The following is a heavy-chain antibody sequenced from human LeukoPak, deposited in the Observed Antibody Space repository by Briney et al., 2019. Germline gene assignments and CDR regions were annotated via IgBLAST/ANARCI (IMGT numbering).Heavy chain of an antibody. Sequence: PSETLSLTCTVSGGSISSYYWTWLRQPPGKGLEWIGYIYYSGSANYNPSLKSRVTISLDTSKNQFSLKLSSVTAADTAVYYCARLSLVGVPDYYYYMDVWGKGTTVTVSS. CDR2: IYYSGSA. D-gene: IGHD2-15*01. J-gene: IGHJ6*03. CDR3: ARLSLVGVPDYYYYMDV. CDR1: GGSISSYY. V-gene: IGHV4-59*08.